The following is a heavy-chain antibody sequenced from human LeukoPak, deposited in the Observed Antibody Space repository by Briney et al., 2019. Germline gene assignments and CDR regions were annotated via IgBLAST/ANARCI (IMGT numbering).Heavy chain of an antibody. J-gene: IGHJ3*02. CDR2: INHSGST. D-gene: IGHD3-10*01. CDR1: GGSFSGYY. CDR3: ARAVGSGSYYIQHDAFDI. Sequence: SETLSLTCAVYGGSFSGYYWSWIRQPPGKGLEWIGEINHSGSTNYNPSLKSRVTISVDTSKNQFSLKLSSVTAADTAVYYCARAVGSGSYYIQHDAFDIWGQGTMVTVSS. V-gene: IGHV4-34*01.